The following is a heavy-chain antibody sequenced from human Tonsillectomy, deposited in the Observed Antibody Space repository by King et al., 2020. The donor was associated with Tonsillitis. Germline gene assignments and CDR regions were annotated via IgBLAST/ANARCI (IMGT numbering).Heavy chain of an antibody. Sequence: LQLQESGPGLVKPSETLSLTCAVSGGSISSSPYYWGWIRQPPGKGLGWIGSFYSSGNTFYNPSLKRRVTISVDTSKNQFSLSLTSVTAADTAVYYCARDYGLNWGQGTLVTVSS. CDR1: GGSISSSPYY. CDR2: FYSSGNT. V-gene: IGHV4-39*01. D-gene: IGHD4-17*01. J-gene: IGHJ4*02. CDR3: ARDYGLN.